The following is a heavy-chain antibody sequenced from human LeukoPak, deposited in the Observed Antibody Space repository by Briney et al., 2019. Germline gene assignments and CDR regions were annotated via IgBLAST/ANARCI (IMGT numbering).Heavy chain of an antibody. D-gene: IGHD3-16*01. Sequence: PEGSLRLSCAASGFTFSSYWMNWARQAPGKGLEWVASINHNGNVNYCVDSVKGRFTISRDNAKNSLYLQMSNLRAEDTAVYFCARGGGLDVWGQGATVTVSS. CDR3: ARGGGLDV. CDR1: GFTFSSYW. CDR2: INHNGNVN. J-gene: IGHJ6*02. V-gene: IGHV3-7*03.